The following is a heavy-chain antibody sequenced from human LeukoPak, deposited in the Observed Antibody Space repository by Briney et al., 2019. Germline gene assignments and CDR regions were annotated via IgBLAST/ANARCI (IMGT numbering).Heavy chain of an antibody. V-gene: IGHV3-21*01. Sequence: PGGSLRLSCAASGFTFSSYSMNWVRQAPGKGLEWVSSISSSRSYIHYADPVKGRFTISRDNAKNSLYLQMNSLRAEDTAVYYCARDRDWNYDHFDYWGQGTLVTVSS. CDR1: GFTFSSYS. J-gene: IGHJ4*02. D-gene: IGHD1-7*01. CDR3: ARDRDWNYDHFDY. CDR2: ISSSRSYI.